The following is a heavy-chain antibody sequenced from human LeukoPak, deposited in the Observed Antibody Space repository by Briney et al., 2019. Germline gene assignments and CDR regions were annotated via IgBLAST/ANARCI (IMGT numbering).Heavy chain of an antibody. CDR1: GGTFSSYT. V-gene: IGHV1-69*02. D-gene: IGHD4-11*01. CDR3: ARGKGDYRLIY. Sequence: SVKVSCKASGGTFSSYTISGVRQAPEQGLEWMGRIIPILGIANYAQKFQGRVTITADRSTSTAYMELSSLRSEDTAVYYCARGKGDYRLIYWGQGTLVTVSS. J-gene: IGHJ4*02. CDR2: IIPILGIA.